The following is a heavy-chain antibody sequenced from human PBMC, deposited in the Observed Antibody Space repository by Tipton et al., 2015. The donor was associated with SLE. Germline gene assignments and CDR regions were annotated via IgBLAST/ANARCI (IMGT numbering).Heavy chain of an antibody. CDR2: ISSHGGSAK. CDR3: ARDLENLASFYYMDV. D-gene: IGHD3-10*01. CDR1: GFIFSSSE. J-gene: IGHJ6*04. Sequence: GSLRLSCAASGFIFSSSEMNWVRQAPGKGLEWVAYISSHGGSAKSYADSVKGRFIISRDNAKNSLHLQINSLRAEDTAVYYCARDLENLASFYYMDVWGKGTTVTVSS. V-gene: IGHV3-48*03.